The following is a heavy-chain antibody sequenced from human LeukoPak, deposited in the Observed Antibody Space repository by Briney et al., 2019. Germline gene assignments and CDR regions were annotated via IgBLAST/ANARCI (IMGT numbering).Heavy chain of an antibody. CDR3: AMPRGAHYGMDV. V-gene: IGHV3-33*01. CDR1: GFTFSSYG. CDR2: IWYDGSNK. J-gene: IGHJ6*02. D-gene: IGHD3-10*01. Sequence: GRSLRLSCAASGFTFSSYGMHWVRQAPGKGLEWVAVIWYDGSNKYYADSVKGRFTISRDNSKNTLYLQMNSLRAEDTAVYYCAMPRGAHYGMDVWGQGTTVTVSS.